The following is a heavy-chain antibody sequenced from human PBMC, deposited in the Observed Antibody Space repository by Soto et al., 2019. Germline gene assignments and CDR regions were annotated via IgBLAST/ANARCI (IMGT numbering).Heavy chain of an antibody. J-gene: IGHJ3*02. CDR2: MSADGRTI. V-gene: IGHV3-30*19. CDR3: ARRYCRFVKCQGNDSFDI. Sequence: QVQLVESGGGVVQPGRALRLSCAVFGFTFSTHVFHWVRQAPGKGLEWVAVMSADGRTIYYADSVKGRFTISRDNSKNTVFLQMNSLRAEDSAVYYCARRYCRFVKCQGNDSFDIWGQGTMVTVSS. CDR1: GFTFSTHV. D-gene: IGHD2-15*01.